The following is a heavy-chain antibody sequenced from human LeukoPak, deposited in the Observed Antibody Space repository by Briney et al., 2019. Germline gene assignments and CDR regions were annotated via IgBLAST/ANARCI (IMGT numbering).Heavy chain of an antibody. V-gene: IGHV3-23*01. CDR3: AKSVHWYQLNAFDP. CDR1: GFTFSSYG. J-gene: IGHJ5*02. Sequence: PGGSLRLSCAASGFTFSSYGMSWVRQAPGKGLEWVSAISGSGGSTYYADSVKGRFTISRDNSKNTLYLQMNSLRAEDTAVYYCAKSVHWYQLNAFDPWGQGTLVTVSS. D-gene: IGHD2-2*01. CDR2: ISGSGGST.